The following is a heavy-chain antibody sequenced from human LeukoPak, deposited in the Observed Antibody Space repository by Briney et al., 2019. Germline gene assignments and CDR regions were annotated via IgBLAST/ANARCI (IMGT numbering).Heavy chain of an antibody. CDR1: GFTFSSYS. CDR3: ARGKGRGDYGMDV. CDR2: ISSSSSYI. J-gene: IGHJ6*02. Sequence: GGSLRLSCAASGFTFSSYSMNWVRQAPGKGLEWVSSISSSSSYIYYADSMKGRFTISRDNAKNSLYLQMNSLRAEDTAVYYCARGKGRGDYGMDVWGQGTTVTVSS. V-gene: IGHV3-21*01. D-gene: IGHD2-15*01.